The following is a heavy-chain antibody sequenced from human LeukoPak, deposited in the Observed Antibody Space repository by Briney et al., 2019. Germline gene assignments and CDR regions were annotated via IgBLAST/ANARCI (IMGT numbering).Heavy chain of an antibody. J-gene: IGHJ4*02. CDR1: GFTFSSYS. CDR3: ARGVRLERRLFDY. D-gene: IGHD1-1*01. CDR2: ISSSSSYI. Sequence: GGSLRLSCAASGFTFSSYSMNWVRQAPGKGLEWVSSISSSSSYIYYADSVKGRFTISRDNAKNSLYLQMNSLRAEDTAVYYCARGVRLERRLFDYWGQGTLVTVSS. V-gene: IGHV3-21*01.